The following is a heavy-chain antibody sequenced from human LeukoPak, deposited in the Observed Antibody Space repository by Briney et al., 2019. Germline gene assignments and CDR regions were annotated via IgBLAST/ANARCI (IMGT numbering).Heavy chain of an antibody. CDR1: GGTFSTYV. CDR2: IIPVFGTA. CDR3: ARDYWQLERHRPDAFDI. Sequence: ASVKVSCKASGGTFSTYVISWVRQAPGQGLEWMGGIIPVFGTANYAEKFQDRVTITADKSTSTAYMELSSLRSEDRAMYYCARDYWQLERHRPDAFDIWGQGTMVTVSS. D-gene: IGHD1-1*01. V-gene: IGHV1-69*06. J-gene: IGHJ3*02.